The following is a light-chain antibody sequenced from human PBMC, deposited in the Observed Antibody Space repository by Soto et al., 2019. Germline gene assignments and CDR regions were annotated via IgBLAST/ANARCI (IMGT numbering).Light chain of an antibody. V-gene: IGLV1-51*01. Sequence: QSVLTQPPSVFAAPGQRVTISCSGSSSNIGNNDVSWYQQLPGTAPKPLIYDNNKRPSGIPDRFSGSKSGTSATLAITGLQTGDEADYYCGTWDTSLSAEVFGGGTKLTVL. CDR1: SSNIGNND. J-gene: IGLJ3*02. CDR3: GTWDTSLSAEV. CDR2: DNN.